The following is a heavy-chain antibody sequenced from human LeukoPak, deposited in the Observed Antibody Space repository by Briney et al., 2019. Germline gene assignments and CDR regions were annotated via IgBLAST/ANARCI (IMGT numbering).Heavy chain of an antibody. CDR1: LGSFSGYY. CDR3: ARVRYDFWSGYYSRLLGFYMDV. D-gene: IGHD3-3*01. J-gene: IGHJ6*03. CDR2: IYHSGSA. Sequence: SETLSLTCALYLGSFSGYYWSWIRPPPGKGVEWIGEIYHSGSANYNPPLKSRVTISVDTSKNQFSLKLSSVTAADTAVYYCARVRYDFWSGYYSRLLGFYMDVWGKGTTVTVSS. V-gene: IGHV4-34*01.